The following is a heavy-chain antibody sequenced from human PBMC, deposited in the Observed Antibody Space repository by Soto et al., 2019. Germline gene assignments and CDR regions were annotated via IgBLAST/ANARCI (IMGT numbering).Heavy chain of an antibody. CDR3: TGAYYDVSGYSLDP. CDR2: IYYGGSI. D-gene: IGHD3-22*01. J-gene: IGHJ5*02. V-gene: IGHV4-59*01. CDR1: GGSISSGY. Sequence: SETLSLTCSVSGGSISSGYWTWIRQPPGKGLEWIGYIYYGGSINYNPSLKSRVVISVDAAKNQFSLRLSSVSAADTAVYYCTGAYYDVSGYSLDPWGQGTSVTVSS.